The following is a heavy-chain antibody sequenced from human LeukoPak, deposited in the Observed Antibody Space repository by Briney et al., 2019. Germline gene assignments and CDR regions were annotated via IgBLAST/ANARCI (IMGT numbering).Heavy chain of an antibody. CDR1: GFTFTNAW. V-gene: IGHV3-7*03. CDR2: IKEDGSEK. Sequence: GGSLRLSCAASGFTFTNAWMSWVRQAPGKGLEWVANIKEDGSEKYYVDSVKGRFTISRDNAKNSLCLQMNSLRAEDTAIYYCVRSGGYWGQGTLVTVSS. D-gene: IGHD1-26*01. CDR3: VRSGGY. J-gene: IGHJ4*02.